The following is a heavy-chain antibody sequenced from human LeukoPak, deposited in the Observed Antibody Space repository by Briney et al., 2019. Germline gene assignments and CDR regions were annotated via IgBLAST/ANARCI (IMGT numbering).Heavy chain of an antibody. CDR1: GGSISSSNW. CDR2: IYHSGST. CDR3: ARDLWNYYYYMDV. D-gene: IGHD1-1*01. V-gene: IGHV4-4*02. J-gene: IGHJ6*03. Sequence: SETLSLTCAVSGGSISSSNWWSWVRQPPGKGLEWIGEIYHSGSTNYNPSLKSRVTISVDKSKNQFSLKLSSVTAADTAVYYCARDLWNYYYYMDVWGKGTTVTVSS.